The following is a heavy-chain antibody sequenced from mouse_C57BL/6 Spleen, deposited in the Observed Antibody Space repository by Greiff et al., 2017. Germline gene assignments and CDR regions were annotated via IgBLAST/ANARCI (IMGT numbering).Heavy chain of an antibody. D-gene: IGHD1-3*01. J-gene: IGHJ1*03. Sequence: EVQLQESGPGMVKPSQSLSLTCTVTGYSITSGYDWHWIRHFPGNKLEWMGYISYSGSTNYHPSLKSRISITHDTSKNHFFLKLNSVATEDTATYYCAKNNRRGNWYFDVWGTGTTGTVSS. CDR3: AKNNRRGNWYFDV. CDR2: ISYSGST. CDR1: GYSITSGYD. V-gene: IGHV3-1*01.